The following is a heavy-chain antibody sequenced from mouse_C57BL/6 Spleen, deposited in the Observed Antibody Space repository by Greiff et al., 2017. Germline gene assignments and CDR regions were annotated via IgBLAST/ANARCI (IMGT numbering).Heavy chain of an antibody. V-gene: IGHV1-69*01. J-gene: IGHJ1*03. CDR1: GYTFTSYW. CDR3: ARTPLSSWYFDV. CDR2: IDPSDSYT. D-gene: IGHD1-1*01. Sequence: QVQLKQPGAELVMPGASVKLSCKASGYTFTSYWMHWVKQRPGQGLEWIGEIDPSDSYTNYNQKFKGKSTLTVDKSSSTAYMQLSSLTSEDSAVYYCARTPLSSWYFDVWGTGTTVTVSS.